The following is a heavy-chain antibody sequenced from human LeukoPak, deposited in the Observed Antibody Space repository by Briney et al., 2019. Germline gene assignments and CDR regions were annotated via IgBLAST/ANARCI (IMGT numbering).Heavy chain of an antibody. CDR2: INPSGRTT. CDR3: ARGESSTKFGY. CDR1: GYTFTSYF. D-gene: IGHD6-13*01. V-gene: IGHV1-46*01. Sequence: SSVKVSCKASGYTFTSYFIHWVRQTPGQGLEWMGIINPSGRTTSYAQKFQGRVTMTRDTSTSTVYMELSSLRSEDTAVYYCARGESSTKFGYWGQGTLVTVSS. J-gene: IGHJ4*02.